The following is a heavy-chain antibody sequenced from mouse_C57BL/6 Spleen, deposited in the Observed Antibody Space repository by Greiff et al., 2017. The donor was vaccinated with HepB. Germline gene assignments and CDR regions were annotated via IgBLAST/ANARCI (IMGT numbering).Heavy chain of an antibody. V-gene: IGHV1-55*01. CDR1: GYTFTSYW. D-gene: IGHD2-2*01. Sequence: VQLQQPGAELVKPGASVKMSCKASGYTFTSYWITWVKQRPGQGLEWIGDIYPGSGSTNYNEKFKSKATLTVDTSSSTAYMQLSSLTSEDSAVYYCARGGYYGYANYAMDYWGQGTSVTVSS. CDR2: IYPGSGST. J-gene: IGHJ4*01. CDR3: ARGGYYGYANYAMDY.